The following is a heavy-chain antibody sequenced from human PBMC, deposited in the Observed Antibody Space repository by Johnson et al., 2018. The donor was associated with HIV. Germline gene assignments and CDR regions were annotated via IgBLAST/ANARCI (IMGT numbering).Heavy chain of an antibody. CDR3: AKIMSKWSVDDDAFDV. CDR2: ISYDGSNK. J-gene: IGHJ3*01. Sequence: QVQLVESGGGLVQPGGSLRLSCAASGFTFNSYWMSWVRQAPGKGLEWVAVISYDGSNKYYAYSVKGRFTISRDNSKNTVYLQMNSLRVEDTAVYYCAKIMSKWSVDDDAFDVWGQGTMVTVSS. CDR1: GFTFNSYW. D-gene: IGHD2-15*01. V-gene: IGHV3-30*18.